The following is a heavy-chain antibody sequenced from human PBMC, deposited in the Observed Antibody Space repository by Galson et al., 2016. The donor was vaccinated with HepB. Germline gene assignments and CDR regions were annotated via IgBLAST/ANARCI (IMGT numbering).Heavy chain of an antibody. D-gene: IGHD4-11*01. V-gene: IGHV4-39*01. J-gene: IGHJ6*02. CDR2: VYPGGST. Sequence: SETLSLTCTVSGGALSSGSYYWGWIRQPPGKGLEWIGSVYPGGSTFYNPSLRSRVTIFVDTSKNQLSLELNSVTAADTAVYYCAIGLSNFPSYYYAMDVWGQGTTVTVSS. CDR1: GGALSSGSYY. CDR3: AIGLSNFPSYYYAMDV.